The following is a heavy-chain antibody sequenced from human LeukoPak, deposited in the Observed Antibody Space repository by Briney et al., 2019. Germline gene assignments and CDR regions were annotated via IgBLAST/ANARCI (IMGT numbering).Heavy chain of an antibody. CDR2: IYYSGST. Sequence: SETLSLTCTVSGGSISNRNYYWGWIRQPPGKGLEWIGTIYYSGSTYYNPSLKSRVTISVDTSKNQFSLKLSSVTAADTAVYYCARVDRFDYWGQGTLVTVSS. D-gene: IGHD2-2*03. CDR1: GGSISNRNYY. V-gene: IGHV4-39*07. J-gene: IGHJ4*02. CDR3: ARVDRFDY.